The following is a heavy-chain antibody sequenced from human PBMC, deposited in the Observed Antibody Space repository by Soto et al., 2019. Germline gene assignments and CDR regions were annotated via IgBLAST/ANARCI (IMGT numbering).Heavy chain of an antibody. CDR2: ISAYNGNT. D-gene: IGHD6-13*01. CDR1: GYTFNSYG. J-gene: IGHJ5*02. Sequence: QVQLVQSGAEVKKPGASVKVSCKASGYTFNSYGITWVRQAPGQGLEWMGWISAYNGNTNYAQKLQGRVTVTTDTSTSTAYMELRSLRSDDTAVYYCARGSKPGIAAAGTVSFDPCGQGTLVTVSS. V-gene: IGHV1-18*01. CDR3: ARGSKPGIAAAGTVSFDP.